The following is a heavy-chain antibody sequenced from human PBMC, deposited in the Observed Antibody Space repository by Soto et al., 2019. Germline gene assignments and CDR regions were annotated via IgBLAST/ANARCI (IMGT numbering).Heavy chain of an antibody. J-gene: IGHJ4*02. V-gene: IGHV3-23*01. CDR2: VSIGGST. D-gene: IGHD2-15*01. Sequence: DVQLLESGGGLVQPEGSLRLSCAASGFTFSSYAMGWVRQGPGKGLEWVAVVSIGGSTHYAASVRGRFTISRDNSKNTLSLQMNSLTADDTAVYFCAKRRGAGGHFDYWGQGALVTVSS. CDR1: GFTFSSYA. CDR3: AKRRGAGGHFDY.